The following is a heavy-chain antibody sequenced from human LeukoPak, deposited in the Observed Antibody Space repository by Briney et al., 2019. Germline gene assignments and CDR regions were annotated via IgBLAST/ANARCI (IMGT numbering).Heavy chain of an antibody. J-gene: IGHJ4*02. D-gene: IGHD4-17*01. CDR3: ARHKLDYGDFDYFDY. V-gene: IGHV3-30*02. CDR2: IRYDGSHK. CDR1: GFTFSNYG. Sequence: GGSLRLSCAASGFTFSNYGMHWVRQAPGKGLEWVAFIRYDGSHKYYADSVKGRFTISRDNAKNSLYLQMNSLRAEDTAVYYCARHKLDYGDFDYFDYWGQGTLVTVSS.